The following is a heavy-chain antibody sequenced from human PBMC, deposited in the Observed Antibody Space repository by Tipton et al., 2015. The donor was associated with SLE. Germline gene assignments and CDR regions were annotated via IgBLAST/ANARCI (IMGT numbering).Heavy chain of an antibody. V-gene: IGHV4-39*01. CDR3: ARQAYLCSTTSCPMNPDAFDI. D-gene: IGHD2-2*01. J-gene: IGHJ3*02. CDR1: GASISSSSYY. CDR2: VYYSGST. Sequence: TLSLTCTVSGASISSSSYYWVWFRQPPGKGLEWTVSVYYSGSTSYNPSRKSRVTISVDTSKNQFSLKLSSVTAADTAVYFCARQAYLCSTTSCPMNPDAFDIWGQGTMVTVSS.